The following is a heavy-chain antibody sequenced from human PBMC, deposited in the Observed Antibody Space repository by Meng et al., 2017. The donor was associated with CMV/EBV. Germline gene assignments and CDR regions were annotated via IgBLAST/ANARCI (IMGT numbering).Heavy chain of an antibody. D-gene: IGHD2-2*01. V-gene: IGHV4-4*07. CDR3: ARDLMNCSSTSCANWFDP. CDR1: GGYISSYY. Sequence: QGQLQESGPGLVKPSETLSLTCTVSGGYISSYYWSWIRQPAGKGLEWIGRIYTSGSTNYNPSLKSRVTMSVDTSKNQFSLKLSSVTAADTAVYYCARDLMNCSSTSCANWFDPWGQGTLVTVSS. J-gene: IGHJ5*02. CDR2: IYTSGST.